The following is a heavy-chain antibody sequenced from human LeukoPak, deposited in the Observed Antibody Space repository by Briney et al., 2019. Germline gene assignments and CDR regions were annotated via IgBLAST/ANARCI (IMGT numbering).Heavy chain of an antibody. V-gene: IGHV3-33*01. D-gene: IGHD2-8*02. CDR3: VRDVGVGTGIYYYFDY. CDR2: VSYDGGNT. J-gene: IGHJ4*02. CDR1: GFTFGSYA. Sequence: GGSLRLSCAASGFTFGSYAMHWIRQAPGKGLEWVGLVSYDGGNTYNGDSVRGRFSISRDNSKNTVYLQMNSPRADDSAVYYCVRDVGVGTGIYYYFDYWGQGTLVTVSS.